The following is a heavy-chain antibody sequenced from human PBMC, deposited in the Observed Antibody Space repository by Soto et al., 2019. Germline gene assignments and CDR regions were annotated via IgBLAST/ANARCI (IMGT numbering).Heavy chain of an antibody. CDR2: IYHSGTT. V-gene: IGHV4-4*02. Sequence: QVQLQESGPGLVKPSGTLSLTCAVSGVSISSSNWWSWVRQPPGKGLEWIGEIYHSGTTNYNPSLKDRVTRSVDKSKNQFSLKLSSVTAADTAVYYWALSSGASFYWGQGTLVTVSS. J-gene: IGHJ4*02. D-gene: IGHD2-15*01. CDR1: GVSISSSNW. CDR3: ALSSGASFY.